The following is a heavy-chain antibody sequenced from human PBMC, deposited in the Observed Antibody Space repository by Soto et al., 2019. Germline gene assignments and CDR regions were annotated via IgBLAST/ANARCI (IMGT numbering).Heavy chain of an antibody. CDR2: IIAYNGNT. CDR1: GYTFTRYG. Sequence: QVQLVQSGAEVKKPGASVKVSCKASGYTFTRYGVSWVRQAPGQGLEWIGLIIAYNGNTNYAQNLQGRVTMTTDTSTNTAYMELRSLRSDDTAVYYCARLQFMSVGGMDVWGQGTTVTVSS. CDR3: ARLQFMSVGGMDV. J-gene: IGHJ6*02. D-gene: IGHD4-4*01. V-gene: IGHV1-18*01.